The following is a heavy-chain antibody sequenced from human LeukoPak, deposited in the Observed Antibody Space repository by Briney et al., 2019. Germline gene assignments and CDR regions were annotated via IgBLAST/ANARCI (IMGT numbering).Heavy chain of an antibody. D-gene: IGHD2-2*01. V-gene: IGHV4-34*01. CDR2: INHSGST. CDR3: ARGILCSSTSCPYNWFDP. Sequence: PSETLSLTCAVYGGSFSGYYWSWIRQPPGKGLEWIGEINHSGSTNCNPSLKSRVTISVDTSKNQFSLKLSSVTAADTAVYYCARGILCSSTSCPYNWFDPWGQGTLVTVSS. J-gene: IGHJ5*02. CDR1: GGSFSGYY.